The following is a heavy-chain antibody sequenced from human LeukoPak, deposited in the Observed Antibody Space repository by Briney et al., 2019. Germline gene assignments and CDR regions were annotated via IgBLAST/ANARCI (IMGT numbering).Heavy chain of an antibody. Sequence: PGGSLRLSCAASGFTVSSNYMSWIRQPPGKRLEWIGYINYSGSTNYNPSLKSRVTISVDTSKNQFSLNLSSVTAADTAVYYCARGSTSHHWHIGLWGRGTLVTVSS. D-gene: IGHD2/OR15-2a*01. CDR3: ARGSTSHHWHIGL. CDR2: INYSGST. CDR1: GFTVSSNY. V-gene: IGHV4-59*02. J-gene: IGHJ2*01.